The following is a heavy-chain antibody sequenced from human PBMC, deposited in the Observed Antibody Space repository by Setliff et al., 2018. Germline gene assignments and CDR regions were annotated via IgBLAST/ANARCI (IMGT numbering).Heavy chain of an antibody. Sequence: PSETLSLTCTVSGGSISSSNYYWGWIRQPPGKGLEWIGEVYHSGNTYYNPSLKSRVTISIDKSRNQFSLNLNSVTAADTAVYYCARVSQLVVLSLYYYYGMDVWGQGTTVTVSS. CDR1: GGSISSSNYY. V-gene: IGHV4-39*07. J-gene: IGHJ6*02. CDR2: VYHSGNT. CDR3: ARVSQLVVLSLYYYYGMDV. D-gene: IGHD6-6*01.